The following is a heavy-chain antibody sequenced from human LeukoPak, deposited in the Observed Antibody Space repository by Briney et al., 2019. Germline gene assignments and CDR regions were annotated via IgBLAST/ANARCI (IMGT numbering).Heavy chain of an antibody. J-gene: IGHJ4*02. CDR1: GFTFSDYY. V-gene: IGHV3-11*01. D-gene: IGHD3-22*01. CDR3: ARESSGYYGTFDY. Sequence: GSLRLPCTASGFTFSDYYMSWIRQSPGKGLEWLSYITNSGRSMYYADSVKGRFTISRDNAKNSLYLQMNSLGADDTAVYYCARESSGYYGTFDYWGQGTLVTVSS. CDR2: ITNSGRSM.